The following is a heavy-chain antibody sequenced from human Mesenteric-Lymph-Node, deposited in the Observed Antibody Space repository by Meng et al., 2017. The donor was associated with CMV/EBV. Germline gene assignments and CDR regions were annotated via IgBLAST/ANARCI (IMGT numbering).Heavy chain of an antibody. CDR1: GGSISTYY. CDR2: IYYSGST. CDR3: ARTFYYYGMDV. Sequence: GSLRLSCTVSGGSISTYYWSWIRQPPGKGLEWIGYIYYSGSTNYNPSLKSRATISVDTSKNQFSLKLSSLTAADTAVYYCARTFYYYGMDVWGQGTTVTVSS. V-gene: IGHV4-59*01. J-gene: IGHJ6*02.